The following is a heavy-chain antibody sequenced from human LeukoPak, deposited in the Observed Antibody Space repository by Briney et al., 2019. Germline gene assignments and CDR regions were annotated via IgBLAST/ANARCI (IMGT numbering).Heavy chain of an antibody. D-gene: IGHD3-3*01. J-gene: IGHJ5*02. Sequence: PGGSLRLSCGASGFTNYMSWVRQAPDRGLGWVSSIYSSGSTYYADSVRGRFTISRDKTKNTLFLLMNSLRVEDTALYYCARDLLEPGMAAWGLGTLVTVSS. CDR3: ARDLLEPGMAA. V-gene: IGHV3-53*01. CDR1: GFTNY. CDR2: IYSSGST.